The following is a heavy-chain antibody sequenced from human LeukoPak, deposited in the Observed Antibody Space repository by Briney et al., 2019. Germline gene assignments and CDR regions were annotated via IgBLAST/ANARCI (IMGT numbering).Heavy chain of an antibody. Sequence: SEALSLTCTVSGDSVSSDDCYWSWIRQPPGKGLEWMGYIYDSRTTYYDPSLRGRVTISVDTSKNHFSLKLGSVTAADTAVYYCARDSNGYRFDSWGQGTLVTVSS. CDR1: GDSVSSDDCY. V-gene: IGHV4-30-4*01. CDR3: ARDSNGYRFDS. CDR2: IYDSRTT. J-gene: IGHJ4*02. D-gene: IGHD3-22*01.